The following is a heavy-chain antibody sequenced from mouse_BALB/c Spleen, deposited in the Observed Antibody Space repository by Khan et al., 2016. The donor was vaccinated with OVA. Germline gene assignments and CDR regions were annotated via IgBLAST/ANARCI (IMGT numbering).Heavy chain of an antibody. D-gene: IGHD2-14*01. V-gene: IGHV1S136*01. J-gene: IGHJ2*01. CDR3: AKNYRYDVYFDY. CDR2: IYPFNDDT. CDR1: GYTFTSYV. Sequence: VQLQQSGPDLVKPGASVRMSCKASGYTFTSYVIHWLRQKPGQGLEWIGYIYPFNDDTKYNEKFKGKATLTSDNSSSTAYMELSSLTSEDSAVYYCAKNYRYDVYFDYWGQGTTLTVSS.